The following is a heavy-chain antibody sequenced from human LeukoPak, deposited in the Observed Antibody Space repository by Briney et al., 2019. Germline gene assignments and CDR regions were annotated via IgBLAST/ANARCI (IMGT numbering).Heavy chain of an antibody. D-gene: IGHD6-19*01. CDR2: ISSGGSNI. J-gene: IGHJ4*02. Sequence: GGSLRLSRAASGFSFKSYSMNWVRQAPGKGLEWVSSISSGGSNIHYADSVKGRFTISRDDAKNSLYLQMNSLRAEDTAVYYCASGIAVAVNYWGQGTLVTVSS. CDR3: ASGIAVAVNY. V-gene: IGHV3-21*01. CDR1: GFSFKSYS.